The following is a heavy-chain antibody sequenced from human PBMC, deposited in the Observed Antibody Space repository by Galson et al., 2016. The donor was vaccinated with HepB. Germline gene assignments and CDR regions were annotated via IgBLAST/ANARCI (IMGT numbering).Heavy chain of an antibody. J-gene: IGHJ5*02. CDR3: ARQYNGTFAAWFDP. CDR2: IYPDESDI. D-gene: IGHD1-26*01. V-gene: IGHV5-51*01. Sequence: QSGAEVKKPGESLRISCKGSGYIFTNYYIGWVRQMPGKGLEWMGIIYPDESDIRYSPSLQGQVTISADKSINTAYLQWSSLKASDTAIYYCARQYNGTFAAWFDPWGQGTLGTVSS. CDR1: GYIFTNYY.